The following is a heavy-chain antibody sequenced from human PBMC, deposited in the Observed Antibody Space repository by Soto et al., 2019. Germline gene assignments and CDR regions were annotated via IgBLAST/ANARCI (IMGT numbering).Heavy chain of an antibody. CDR3: ASPRGVYGAYDM. V-gene: IGHV1-2*02. CDR2: INPNSGGT. J-gene: IGHJ3*02. Sequence: QVQLVQSGAEVKKPGASVKVSCKASGYIFTAYYIHWVRQAPGQGLEWMGWINPNSGGTNYAQKFQGRVTMTRDTSISTAYLELSRVRSDDTAVYYCASPRGVYGAYDMWGQGTMVTVSP. D-gene: IGHD2-8*01. CDR1: GYIFTAYY.